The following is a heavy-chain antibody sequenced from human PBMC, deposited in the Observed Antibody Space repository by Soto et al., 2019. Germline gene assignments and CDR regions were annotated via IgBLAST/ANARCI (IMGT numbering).Heavy chain of an antibody. V-gene: IGHV4-61*01. CDR3: ARDFAYFDS. Sequence: QVQLQESGPGLVKPSETLSLTCTVSGGSFKSGSYYWSWIRQPPGKGLAWIGYFYHTGRTSYNPSLKSRVSISMDTSKNQFSLNLDSVPAADTAVYFCARDFAYFDSWGQGTLVTVSS. CDR1: GGSFKSGSYY. CDR2: FYHTGRT. J-gene: IGHJ4*02. D-gene: IGHD3-3*01.